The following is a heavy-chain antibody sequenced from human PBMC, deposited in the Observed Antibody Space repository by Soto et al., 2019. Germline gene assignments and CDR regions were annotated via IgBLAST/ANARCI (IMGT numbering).Heavy chain of an antibody. CDR3: ARWEDGFSSGWYEDAFDI. D-gene: IGHD6-19*01. V-gene: IGHV4-61*01. Sequence: QVQLQESGPGLVKPSETLSLTCTVSGGSVSSGSYYWSWIRQPPGKGLEWIGYIYYSGSTNYNPSLKSQVTISVDTSKNQFSLKLSSVTAADTAVYYCARWEDGFSSGWYEDAFDIWGQGTMVTVSS. J-gene: IGHJ3*02. CDR1: GGSVSSGSYY. CDR2: IYYSGST.